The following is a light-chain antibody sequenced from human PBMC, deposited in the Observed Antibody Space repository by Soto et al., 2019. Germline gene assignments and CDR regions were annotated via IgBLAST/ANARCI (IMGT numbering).Light chain of an antibody. CDR3: LQDYNYPLT. CDR1: QGIRND. V-gene: IGKV1-6*01. Sequence: AIQMTQSPSSLSASLLDRVTITFRASQGIRNDLGWYQQKPGKAPKLLIYAASSLQSGVPSRFSGSGSGTDFTLTISSLQPEDFATYYCLQDYNYPLTFGGGTKVDIK. J-gene: IGKJ4*01. CDR2: AAS.